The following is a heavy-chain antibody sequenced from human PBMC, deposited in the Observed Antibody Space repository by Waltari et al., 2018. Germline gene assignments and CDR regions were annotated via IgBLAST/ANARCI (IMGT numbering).Heavy chain of an antibody. Sequence: QVLLVQSGSELKKPGASVKISCKASGYTFTSFAIHWVRQATGQGLEGMGWINTNTGNPGYAQGFTGRMVLSMDTSVSTAYLQIRSLKTEDTALYYCARAVYGMDVWGQGTTVTVSS. J-gene: IGHJ6*02. CDR1: GYTFTSFA. CDR3: ARAVYGMDV. CDR2: INTNTGNP. V-gene: IGHV7-4-1*02.